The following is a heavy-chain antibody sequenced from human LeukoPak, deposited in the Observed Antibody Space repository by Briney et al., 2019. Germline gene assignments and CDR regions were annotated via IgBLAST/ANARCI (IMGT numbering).Heavy chain of an antibody. Sequence: PGGSLRLSCAASGFSFSSYWMTWVRQAPGKGLEWVANIKEDGSDKYYVDSVKGRFTISRGNAKNSLYLQMNSLRAEDTAVYYCTKYGDDDTPGLNWGQGTLVTVSS. D-gene: IGHD4-17*01. CDR2: IKEDGSDK. CDR1: GFSFSSYW. V-gene: IGHV3-7*02. J-gene: IGHJ4*02. CDR3: TKYGDDDTPGLN.